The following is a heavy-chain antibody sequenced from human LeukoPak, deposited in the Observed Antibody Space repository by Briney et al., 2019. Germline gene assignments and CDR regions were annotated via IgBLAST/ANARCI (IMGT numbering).Heavy chain of an antibody. D-gene: IGHD5-12*01. CDR1: GGTFSSYA. J-gene: IGHJ4*02. CDR2: IIPIFGTA. V-gene: IGHV1-69*05. CDR3: ARTLGPYSGNPRGTDY. Sequence: ASVKVSCKASGGTFSSYAISWVRQAPAQGLEWVGGIIPIFGTANYAQKFQGRVTITTDESTSTAYMELSSLRSEDTAVYYCARTLGPYSGNPRGTDYWGQGTLVTVSS.